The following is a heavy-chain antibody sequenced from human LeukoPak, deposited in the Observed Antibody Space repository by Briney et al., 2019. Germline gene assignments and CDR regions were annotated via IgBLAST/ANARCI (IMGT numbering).Heavy chain of an antibody. CDR1: GGSISSPNW. J-gene: IGHJ4*02. V-gene: IGHV4-4*02. D-gene: IGHD3-22*01. Sequence: PSGTLSLTCAVSGGSISSPNWWTWVRQPPGKGLEWIGYIYYSGSTNYNPSLKSRVTISVDTSKNQFSLKLSSVTAADTAVYYCARRGLKYYFDYWGQGTLVTVSS. CDR3: ARRGLKYYFDY. CDR2: IYYSGST.